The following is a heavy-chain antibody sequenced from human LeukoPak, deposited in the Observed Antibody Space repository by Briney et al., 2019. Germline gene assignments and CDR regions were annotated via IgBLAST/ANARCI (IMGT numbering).Heavy chain of an antibody. D-gene: IGHD6-19*01. J-gene: IGHJ4*02. CDR2: ISAYNGNT. CDR1: GYTFTSYG. V-gene: IGHV1-18*01. CDR3: ASGAPVAGTNY. Sequence: ASVKVSCKASGYTFTSYGISWVRQAPGQGLEWMGWISAYNGNTNYAQKLQGRVTITADESTSTAYMELSSLRSEDTAVYYCASGAPVAGTNYWGQGTLVTVSS.